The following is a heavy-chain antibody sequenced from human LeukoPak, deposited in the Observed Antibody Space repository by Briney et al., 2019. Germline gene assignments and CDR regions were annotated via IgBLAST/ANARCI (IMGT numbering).Heavy chain of an antibody. D-gene: IGHD4-17*01. J-gene: IGHJ3*02. CDR3: ATLTTVTHDAFDI. CDR1: GFSFSSHT. CDR2: ISSSGSSI. Sequence: GGSLRLSCAASGFSFSSHTINWVRQAPGKGLERVSSISSSGSSIYYADSLRGRFTISRDNAKNSLFLQMHSLRAEDTAVYYCATLTTVTHDAFDIWGQGTMVTVSS. V-gene: IGHV3-21*01.